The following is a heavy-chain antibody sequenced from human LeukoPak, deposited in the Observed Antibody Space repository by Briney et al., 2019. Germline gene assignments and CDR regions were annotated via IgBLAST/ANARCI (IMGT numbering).Heavy chain of an antibody. CDR1: GYSISSGYY. D-gene: IGHD3-22*01. CDR2: IYHSGST. Sequence: ASETLSLTCTVSGYSISSGYYWGWIRQPPGKGLEWIGSIYHSGSTYYSPSLKSRVTISVDTSKNQFSLKLSSVTAADTAVYYCARGDYYDSSGNDYWGQGTLVTVSS. J-gene: IGHJ4*02. CDR3: ARGDYYDSSGNDY. V-gene: IGHV4-38-2*02.